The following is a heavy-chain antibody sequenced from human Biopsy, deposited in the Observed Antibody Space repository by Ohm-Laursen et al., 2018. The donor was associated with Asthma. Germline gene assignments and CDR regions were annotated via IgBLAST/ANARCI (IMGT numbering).Heavy chain of an antibody. V-gene: IGHV1-69*01. D-gene: IGHD2-2*01. CDR1: GGTFNTYV. Sequence: SSVKVSCKSLGGTFNTYVIGWVRQAPGQGLEWMGGINSVFGTTTYPQKFQDRVTITVDDSTSTVYMELSSLRSEDTAVYYCARKAGSCISRTCYSLDFWDQGTLVTVSS. CDR3: ARKAGSCISRTCYSLDF. J-gene: IGHJ4*02. CDR2: INSVFGTT.